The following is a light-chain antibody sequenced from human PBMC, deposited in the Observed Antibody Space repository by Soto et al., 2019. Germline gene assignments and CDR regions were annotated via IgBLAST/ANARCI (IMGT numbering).Light chain of an antibody. CDR3: QQYNNWPQT. Sequence: EIVLTQSPVTLSLSAGERATLSCRASQSVSSSYLAWYQQKPGQAPRLLIYGASTRATGIPARFSGSGSGTEFTLTISSLQSEDFEVYYCQQYNNWPQTFGQGTKVDIK. V-gene: IGKV3-15*01. CDR1: QSVSSSY. J-gene: IGKJ1*01. CDR2: GAS.